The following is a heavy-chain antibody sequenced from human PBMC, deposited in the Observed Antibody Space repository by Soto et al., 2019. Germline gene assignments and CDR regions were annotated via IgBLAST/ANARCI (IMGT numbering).Heavy chain of an antibody. CDR1: GGSFSGYY. D-gene: IGHD4-17*01. V-gene: IGHV4-34*01. J-gene: IGHJ4*02. CDR3: ARVVGTVTPRYFDY. Sequence: PSETLSLTCAVYGGSFSGYYWSWIRQPPGKGLEWIGEINHSGSTNYNPSLKSRVTISVDTSKNQFSLKLSSVTAADTAVYYCARVVGTVTPRYFDYWGQGTLVTVSS. CDR2: INHSGST.